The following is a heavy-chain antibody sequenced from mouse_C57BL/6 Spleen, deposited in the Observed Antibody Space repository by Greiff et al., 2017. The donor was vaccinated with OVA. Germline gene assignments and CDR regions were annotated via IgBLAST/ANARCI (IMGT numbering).Heavy chain of an antibody. D-gene: IGHD2-5*01. CDR3: TRNPYSNPSMDY. J-gene: IGHJ4*01. V-gene: IGHV1-15*01. CDR1: GYTFTDYE. Sequence: QVHVKQSGAELVRPGASVTLSCKASGYTFTDYEMHWVKQTPVHGLEWIGAIDPETGGTAYNQKFKGKAILTADKSSSTAYMELRSLTSEDSAVYYCTRNPYSNPSMDYWGQGTSVTVSS. CDR2: IDPETGGT.